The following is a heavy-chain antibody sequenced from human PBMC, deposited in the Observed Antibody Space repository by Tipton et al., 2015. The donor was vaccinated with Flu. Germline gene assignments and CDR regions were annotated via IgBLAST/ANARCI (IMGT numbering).Heavy chain of an antibody. CDR1: GFTFSSYG. V-gene: IGHV3-33*08. CDR3: ARTPAVVVPAAHLDY. J-gene: IGHJ4*02. Sequence: SLRLSCAASGFTFSSYGMHWVRQAPGKGLEWVAVIWYDGSNKYYADSVKGRFTISRDNSKNTLYLQMNSLRAEDTAVYYCARTPAVVVPAAHLDYWGQGTLVTVSS. CDR2: IWYDGSNK. D-gene: IGHD2-2*01.